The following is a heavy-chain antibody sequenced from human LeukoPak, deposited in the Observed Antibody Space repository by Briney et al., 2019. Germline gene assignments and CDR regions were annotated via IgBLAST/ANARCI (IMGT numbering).Heavy chain of an antibody. Sequence: SGPTLVKPTQTLTLTCTFSGFSLSTSGVGVGWIRQPPGKALEWLALIYWDDDKRHSPSLRSRLTITKDTSKNQVVLTMTNMDPVDTATYYCAHKLGMTTTGYYFDYWGQGTLVTVSS. CDR3: AHKLGMTTTGYYFDY. CDR2: IYWDDDK. CDR1: GFSLSTSGVG. J-gene: IGHJ4*02. D-gene: IGHD1-26*01. V-gene: IGHV2-5*02.